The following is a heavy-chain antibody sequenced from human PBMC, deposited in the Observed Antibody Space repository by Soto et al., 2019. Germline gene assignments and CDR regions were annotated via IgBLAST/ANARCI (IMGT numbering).Heavy chain of an antibody. V-gene: IGHV4-34*01. CDR2: INHSGST. Sequence: PSETLSLTCAVYGGSFSGYYWSWIRRPPGKGLEWIGEINHSGSTNYNPSLKSRVTISVDTSKNQFSLKLSSVTAADTAVYYCARLYYYGSGSRSDAFDIWGQGTMVTVSS. D-gene: IGHD3-10*01. J-gene: IGHJ3*02. CDR1: GGSFSGYY. CDR3: ARLYYYGSGSRSDAFDI.